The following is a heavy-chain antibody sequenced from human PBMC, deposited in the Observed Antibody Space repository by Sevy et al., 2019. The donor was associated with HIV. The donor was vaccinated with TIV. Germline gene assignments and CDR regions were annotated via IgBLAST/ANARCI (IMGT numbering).Heavy chain of an antibody. J-gene: IGHJ4*02. CDR1: GFILNDYA. CDR3: ARAPEGFKIKSPDF. CDR2: ISNDASEK. Sequence: GGSLRLSCEASGFILNDYAMYWVRQAPGKGLEWVAVISNDASEKYYADSVRGRFTLSRDKSTNTVQLQMNSLRPEDTAVYYCARAPEGFKIKSPDFWGQGPLVTVSS. D-gene: IGHD3-3*01. V-gene: IGHV3-30-3*01.